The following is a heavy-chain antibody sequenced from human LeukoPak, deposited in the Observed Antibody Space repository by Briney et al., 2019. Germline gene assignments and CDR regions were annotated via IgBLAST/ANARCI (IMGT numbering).Heavy chain of an antibody. Sequence: SETLSLTCTVSGVSISSSSYHWGWTRQPPGKGLEWIGSIYYSGTTYSNPSLNSRVTISRDTSKNQFSLQLHSVTAADTAVYYCVRHDGRGGATMGAWDCWGQGSLVTVSS. D-gene: IGHD4/OR15-4a*01. CDR3: VRHDGRGGATMGAWDC. CDR1: GVSISSSSYH. CDR2: IYYSGTT. J-gene: IGHJ4*02. V-gene: IGHV4-39*01.